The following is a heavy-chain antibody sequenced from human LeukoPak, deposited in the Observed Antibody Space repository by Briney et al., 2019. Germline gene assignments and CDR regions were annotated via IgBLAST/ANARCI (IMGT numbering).Heavy chain of an antibody. CDR2: VSGSAGRT. V-gene: IGHV3-23*01. D-gene: IGHD2-2*01. J-gene: IGHJ6*03. Sequence: GGSLRLPCAASGFTFSNYAMSWVRQAPGKGLEWVSTVSGSAGRTDYADSVKGRFTISRDNLKNTLYLQMNGLRAEDTAVYYLAKNPGHFVEGVCHNYYYMDVWGRGTTVTVSS. CDR3: AKNPGHFVEGVCHNYYYMDV. CDR1: GFTFSNYA.